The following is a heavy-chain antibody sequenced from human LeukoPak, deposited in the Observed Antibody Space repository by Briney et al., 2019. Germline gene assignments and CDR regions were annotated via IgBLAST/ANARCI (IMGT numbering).Heavy chain of an antibody. CDR2: INPNSGGT. Sequence: ASVKVSCKASGYTFTGYYMHWVRQAPGQGLEWMGWINPNSGGTNYAQKFQGRVTMTRDTSISTAYMELSRLRSDDTAVYYCARGGGYYDFWSGYSTGRGYNWFDPWGQGTLVTVSS. D-gene: IGHD3-3*01. CDR1: GYTFTGYY. V-gene: IGHV1-2*02. CDR3: ARGGGYYDFWSGYSTGRGYNWFDP. J-gene: IGHJ5*02.